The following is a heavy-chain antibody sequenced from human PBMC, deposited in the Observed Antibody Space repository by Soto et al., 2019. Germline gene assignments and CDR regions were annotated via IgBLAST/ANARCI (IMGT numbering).Heavy chain of an antibody. D-gene: IGHD6-13*01. CDR2: ISGSGGST. V-gene: IGHV3-23*01. CDR1: GFTFSSYA. Sequence: EVQLLESGGGLVQPGGSLRLSCAASGFTFSSYAMSWVRQAPGKGLEWVSAISGSGGSTYYADSVKGRFTISRDNSKNPLYLQMNSLRAEDTAVYYCAKKGGSSWSGYGMDVWGQGTTVTVSS. J-gene: IGHJ6*02. CDR3: AKKGGSSWSGYGMDV.